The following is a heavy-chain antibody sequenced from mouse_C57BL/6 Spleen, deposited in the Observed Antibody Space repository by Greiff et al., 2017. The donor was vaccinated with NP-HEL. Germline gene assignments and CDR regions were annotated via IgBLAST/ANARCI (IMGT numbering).Heavy chain of an antibody. CDR1: GYTFTDYY. CDR2: INPYNGGT. CDR3: GYDYDDY. V-gene: IGHV1-19*01. Sequence: DVQLQESGPVLVKPGASVKMSCKASGYTFTDYYMNWVKQSHGKSLEWIGVINPYNGGTSYNQKFKGKATLTVDKSSSTAYMELNSLTSEDSAVYYCGYDYDDYWGQGTTLTVSS. D-gene: IGHD2-4*01. J-gene: IGHJ2*01.